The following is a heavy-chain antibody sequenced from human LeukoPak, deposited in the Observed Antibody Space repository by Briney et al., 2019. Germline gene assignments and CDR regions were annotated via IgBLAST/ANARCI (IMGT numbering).Heavy chain of an antibody. V-gene: IGHV4-34*01. J-gene: IGHJ4*02. CDR1: GGSFSGYY. Sequence: PSGTLSLTCAVYGGSFSGYYWSWIRQPPGKGLEWIGEINHSGSTNYNPSLKSRVTISVDTSKNQFSLKLSSVTAADTAVYYCARLPRITMVRGPKRVYFDYWGQGTLVTVSS. D-gene: IGHD3-10*01. CDR2: INHSGST. CDR3: ARLPRITMVRGPKRVYFDY.